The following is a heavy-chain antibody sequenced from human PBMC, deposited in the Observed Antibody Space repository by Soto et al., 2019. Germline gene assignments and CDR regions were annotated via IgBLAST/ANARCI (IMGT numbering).Heavy chain of an antibody. V-gene: IGHV1-24*01. CDR2: FDPEFGET. CDR3: ETFDI. CDR1: GYTLTELS. Sequence: ASVKVSCKVSGYTLTELSMHWVRQAPGKGLEWMGGFDPEFGETIYAQKFQGRVTMTADESTSTAYMELSSLRSEDTAVYYCETFDIWGQGTMVTVSS. J-gene: IGHJ3*02.